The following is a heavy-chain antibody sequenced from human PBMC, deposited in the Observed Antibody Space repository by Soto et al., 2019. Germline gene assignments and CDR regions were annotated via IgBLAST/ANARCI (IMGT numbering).Heavy chain of an antibody. D-gene: IGHD6-6*01. CDR1: GFSLSTSGVG. CDR2: MYLDDDK. CDR3: AHSRIAARLEY. J-gene: IGHJ4*02. V-gene: IGHV2-5*02. Sequence: SCPTLVNPTQTLTLTCNFSGFSLSTSGVGVGWIRQPPGKALEWLALMYLDDDKRSSPYLKSRLTINKDTSKNQVVLTMANMDPVDTATYYCAHSRIAARLEYWGQGTLVTVSS.